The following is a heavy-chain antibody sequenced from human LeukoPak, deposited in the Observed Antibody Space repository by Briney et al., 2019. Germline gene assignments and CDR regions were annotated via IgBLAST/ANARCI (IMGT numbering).Heavy chain of an antibody. CDR2: ISWNSGSI. D-gene: IGHD2-21*02. CDR1: GFTFDDYA. J-gene: IGHJ4*02. CDR3: ARGVYCGGDCFSD. Sequence: GRSLGLSCAASGFTFDDYAMHWVRQAPGKGLEWVSGISWNSGSIGYADSVKGRFTVSRDNSKNTLYLQMNSLRAEDTAVYYCARGVYCGGDCFSDWGQGTLVTVSS. V-gene: IGHV3-9*01.